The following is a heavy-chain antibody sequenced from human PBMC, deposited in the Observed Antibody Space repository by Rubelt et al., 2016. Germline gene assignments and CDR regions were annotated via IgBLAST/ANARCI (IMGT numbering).Heavy chain of an antibody. J-gene: IGHJ4*02. CDR2: IKSKTDGETT. D-gene: IGHD3-16*01. Sequence: SNAWMNWVRQAPGKGLEWVGRIKSKTDGETTDYAATVKDRFTISSDDTKNTLYLQMNSLKTENTAVYYCTKDIWSAYWGQGTLVTVSS. CDR3: TKDIWSAY. CDR1: SNAW. V-gene: IGHV3-15*07.